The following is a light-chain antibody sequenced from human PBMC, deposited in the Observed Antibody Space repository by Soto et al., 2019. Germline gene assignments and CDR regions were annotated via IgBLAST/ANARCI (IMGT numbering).Light chain of an antibody. Sequence: DIVMTQSPLSLPVTPGEPASISCRSSQSLLSSNGYNYLDWYLQKPWQSPQLLIYFGSNRASGVPDRFSGSVSGTDFTLKISRVEAEYAGVYSCMQALQPPLTFGQGTTVEIK. J-gene: IGKJ1*01. CDR3: MQALQPPLT. V-gene: IGKV2-28*01. CDR1: QSLLSSNGYNY. CDR2: FGS.